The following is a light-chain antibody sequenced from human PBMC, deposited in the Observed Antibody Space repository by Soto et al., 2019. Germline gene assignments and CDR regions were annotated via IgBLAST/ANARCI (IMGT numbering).Light chain of an antibody. V-gene: IGKV3-11*01. J-gene: IGKJ1*01. CDR1: QSVSSY. CDR3: QQYNNWPPWT. Sequence: EIVVTQSPATPPLYPGERATLSCRASQSVSSYLAWYQQKPGQAPRLLIYDASTRANGIPARISGSGSGTDLTLTISSLETEDSAVYACQQYNNWPPWTFGQGTKVDIK. CDR2: DAS.